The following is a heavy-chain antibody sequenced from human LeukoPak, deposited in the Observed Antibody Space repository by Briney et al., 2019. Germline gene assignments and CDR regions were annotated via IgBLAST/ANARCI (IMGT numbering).Heavy chain of an antibody. J-gene: IGHJ4*02. D-gene: IGHD1-26*01. CDR2: IYYSGST. CDR1: GGSISSYY. V-gene: IGHV4-59*08. Sequence: SETLSLTCTVSGGSISSYYWSWIRQPPGKGLEWIGYIYYSGSTNYNPSLKSRVTISVDTSKNQFSLKLSSVTAADTAVYYCARQGANSLDYFDYWGQGTLVTVSS. CDR3: ARQGANSLDYFDY.